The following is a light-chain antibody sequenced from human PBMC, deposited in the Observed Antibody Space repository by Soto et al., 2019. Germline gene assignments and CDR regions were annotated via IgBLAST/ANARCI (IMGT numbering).Light chain of an antibody. CDR2: RAS. V-gene: IGKV3-20*01. Sequence: EIVLTQSPGTLSLSPGERATLSCRASQSVSSRYLAWYQQKPGQAPRLLIYRASNRATGIPDRFSGSGSGTDFSLTISRLEPEDFAVYFCQQYGSSPPFTFGQGTKVEIK. CDR3: QQYGSSPPFT. J-gene: IGKJ2*01. CDR1: QSVSSRY.